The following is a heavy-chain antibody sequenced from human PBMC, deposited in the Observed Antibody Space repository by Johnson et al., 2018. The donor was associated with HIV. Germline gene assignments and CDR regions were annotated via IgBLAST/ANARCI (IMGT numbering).Heavy chain of an antibody. CDR3: ARELVVITADDAFDI. J-gene: IGHJ3*02. Sequence: QVQLVESGGGVVQPGRSLRLSCAASGFTFSSYAMHWVRQAPGKGLEWVAVISYDGSNKYYAYSVKGRFTISRDNSKNTLYLQMNSLRAEDTAVYYCARELVVITADDAFDIWGQGTMVTVSS. D-gene: IGHD2-21*01. CDR2: ISYDGSNK. CDR1: GFTFSSYA. V-gene: IGHV3-30*04.